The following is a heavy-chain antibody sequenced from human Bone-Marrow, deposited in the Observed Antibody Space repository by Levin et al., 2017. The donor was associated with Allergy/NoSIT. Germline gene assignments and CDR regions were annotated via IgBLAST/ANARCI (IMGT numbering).Heavy chain of an antibody. CDR3: ARGRVLGSGGCDY. Sequence: GESLKISCVVSGFTYNNAWMHWVRQAPGKGLVWVSRISGDGVHTQYADSVKGRFTISRDNAKNTLYLQMNSLGVEDTAVDYCARGRVLGSGGCDYWGQGTRVTVSA. J-gene: IGHJ4*02. CDR1: GFTYNNAW. CDR2: ISGDGVHT. V-gene: IGHV3-74*03. D-gene: IGHD3-10*01.